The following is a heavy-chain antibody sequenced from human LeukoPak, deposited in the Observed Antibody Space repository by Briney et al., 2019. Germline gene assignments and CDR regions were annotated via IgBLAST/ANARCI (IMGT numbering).Heavy chain of an antibody. CDR3: ARATMIVVGIDY. CDR2: IYYSGGT. V-gene: IGHV4-59*08. Sequence: PSETLSLTCTVSGGSISSYYWSWIRQPPGKGLEWIGYIYYSGGTNYNPSLKSRVTISVDTSKNQFSLKLSSVTAADTAVYYCARATMIVVGIDYWGQGTLVTVSS. D-gene: IGHD3-22*01. J-gene: IGHJ4*02. CDR1: GGSISSYY.